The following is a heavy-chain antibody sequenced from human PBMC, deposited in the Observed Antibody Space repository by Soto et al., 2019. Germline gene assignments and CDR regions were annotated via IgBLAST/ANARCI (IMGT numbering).Heavy chain of an antibody. CDR3: ASIAAPGTTHFDF. J-gene: IGHJ4*02. D-gene: IGHD6-13*01. Sequence: KPSETLSLTCTVSVGSIGSSSYYWGWILQSPGKGLEWIGNIYYSGNTFYNPSLQSRVAISVDTSKNQFYLHLSSVTAADTAIFYCASIAAPGTTHFDFWGQGTLVTVSS. V-gene: IGHV4-39*01. CDR1: VGSIGSSSYY. CDR2: IYYSGNT.